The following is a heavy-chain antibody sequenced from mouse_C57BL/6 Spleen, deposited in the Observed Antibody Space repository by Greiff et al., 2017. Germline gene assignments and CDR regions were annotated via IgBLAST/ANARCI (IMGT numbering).Heavy chain of an antibody. Sequence: QVQLQQPGAELVKPGASVKMSCKASGYTFTSYWITWVKQRPGQGLEWIGDIYPGSGSTNYNEKFKSKATLTVDTSSSTAYMQLSSLTSSDSAVYYCARGEYYCSRGGFAYWGQGTLVTVSA. V-gene: IGHV1-55*01. CDR3: ARGEYYCSRGGFAY. D-gene: IGHD1-1*01. J-gene: IGHJ3*01. CDR2: IYPGSGST. CDR1: GYTFTSYW.